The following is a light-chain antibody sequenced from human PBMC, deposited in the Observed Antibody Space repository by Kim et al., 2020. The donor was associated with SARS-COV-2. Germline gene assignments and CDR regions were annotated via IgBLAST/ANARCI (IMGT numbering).Light chain of an antibody. Sequence: GHSGNEFCKENNGDVGAYNDVYWYQKQPGKAPKVMIYGVSQRPSGVPDRFSGSKSGNTASLTVSGLQAEDEADYYCSSFAGTNSWVFGGGTQLTVL. CDR3: SSFAGTNSWV. J-gene: IGLJ3*02. CDR2: GVS. V-gene: IGLV2-8*01. CDR1: NGDVGAYND.